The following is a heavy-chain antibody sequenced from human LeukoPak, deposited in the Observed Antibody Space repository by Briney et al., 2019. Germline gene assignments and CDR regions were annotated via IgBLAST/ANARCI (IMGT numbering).Heavy chain of an antibody. CDR2: IKHDGSER. J-gene: IGHJ5*01. CDR3: ARDLHGDYDFWSGYYSRLNWFDS. CDR1: GSTFSSYW. V-gene: IGHV3-7*01. Sequence: HPGGSLRLSCAASGSTFSSYWMSWVRQAPGKGLEWVANIKHDGSERYHVDSVKGRFTISRDNTKKSLYLQMNTLRAEDTAVYYCARDLHGDYDFWSGYYSRLNWFDSWGQGTLVTVSS. D-gene: IGHD3-3*01.